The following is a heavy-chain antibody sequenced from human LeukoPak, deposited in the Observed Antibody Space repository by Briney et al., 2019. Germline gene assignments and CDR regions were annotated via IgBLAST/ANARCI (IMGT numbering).Heavy chain of an antibody. D-gene: IGHD2-15*01. Sequence: ASVKVSCKASGGTFSSYAISWVRQAPGQGLEWMGRIIPILGIANYAQKFQGRVTITADKSTSTAYMELSSLRSEDTAVYYCARERVCSGGSCYSGSLGYWGQGTLVTVSS. V-gene: IGHV1-69*04. CDR2: IIPILGIA. CDR3: ARERVCSGGSCYSGSLGY. J-gene: IGHJ4*02. CDR1: GGTFSSYA.